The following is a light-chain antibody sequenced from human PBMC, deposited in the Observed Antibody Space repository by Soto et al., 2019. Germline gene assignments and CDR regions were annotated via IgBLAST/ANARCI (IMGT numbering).Light chain of an antibody. CDR2: AAS. Sequence: IQLTQSPSSLSSSVGDRVLITCRASQGISSYLAWYQQKSEKAPKLLIYAASTSQSGVPSRFSGSVSGTDFTLTISSLQPEDFATYYCQQLNSFPLTFGGGTKVEIK. CDR3: QQLNSFPLT. V-gene: IGKV1-9*01. J-gene: IGKJ4*01. CDR1: QGISSY.